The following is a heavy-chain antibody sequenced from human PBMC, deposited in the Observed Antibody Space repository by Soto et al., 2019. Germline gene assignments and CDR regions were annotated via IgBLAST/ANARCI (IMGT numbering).Heavy chain of an antibody. CDR3: ASGYYYDSSGYYSRPSFDY. Sequence: SETLSLTCTVSGGSVSSGSYYWSWIRQPPGKGLEWIGYIYYSGSTNYNPSLKSRVTISVDTSKNQFSLKLSSVTAADTAVYYCASGYYYDSSGYYSRPSFDYWGQGTLVTVS. D-gene: IGHD3-22*01. J-gene: IGHJ4*02. V-gene: IGHV4-61*01. CDR1: GGSVSSGSYY. CDR2: IYYSGST.